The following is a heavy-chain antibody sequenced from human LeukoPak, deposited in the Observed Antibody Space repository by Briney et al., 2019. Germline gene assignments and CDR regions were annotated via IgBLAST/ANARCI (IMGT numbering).Heavy chain of an antibody. V-gene: IGHV1-69*06. J-gene: IGHJ6*03. CDR1: GGTFSSYA. CDR2: IIPIFGTA. CDR3: ARARVTMVRGVYYYYYMDV. D-gene: IGHD3-10*01. Sequence: SVKVSCKASGGTFSSYAISWVRQAPGQGLEWMGGIIPIFGTANYAQKFQGRVTITADKSTSTAYMELSSLRSEDTAVYYCARARVTMVRGVYYYYYMDVWGKGTTVTISS.